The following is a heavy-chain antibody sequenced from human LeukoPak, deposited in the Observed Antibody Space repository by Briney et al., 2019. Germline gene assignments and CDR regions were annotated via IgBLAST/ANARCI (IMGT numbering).Heavy chain of an antibody. Sequence: GESLKISCKGSGYSFTSYWIGWVRQMPGKGLEWMGIIYPGDSDTRYSPSFQGQVTISADKSISTAYLQWSSLKASDTAMYYCARLGGGCSGGSCYSGYYYYGMDVWGQGTTVTVS. CDR1: GYSFTSYW. V-gene: IGHV5-51*01. CDR2: IYPGDSDT. CDR3: ARLGGGCSGGSCYSGYYYYGMDV. D-gene: IGHD2-15*01. J-gene: IGHJ6*02.